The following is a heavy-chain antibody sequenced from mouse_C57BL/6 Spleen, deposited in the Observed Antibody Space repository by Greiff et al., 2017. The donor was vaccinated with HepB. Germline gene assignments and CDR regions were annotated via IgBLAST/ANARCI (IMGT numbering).Heavy chain of an antibody. V-gene: IGHV5S21*01. J-gene: IGHJ3*01. D-gene: IGHD2-4*01. Sequence: EVQGVESGEGLVKPGGSLKLSCAASGFTFSSYDMSWVRQTPEKSLEWVAYISSGGDYIYYADTVKGRFTISRDTARNTLYLQMSSLKSEDTAMYYCARDPNYDYGWFAYWGQGTLVTVSA. CDR3: ARDPNYDYGWFAY. CDR1: GFTFSSYD. CDR2: ISSGGDYI.